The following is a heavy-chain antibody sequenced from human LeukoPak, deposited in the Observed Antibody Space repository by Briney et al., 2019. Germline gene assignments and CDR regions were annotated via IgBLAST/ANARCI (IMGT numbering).Heavy chain of an antibody. CDR1: GGSFSGYY. Sequence: SETLSLTCAVYGGSFSGYYWSWIRQPPGKGLEWIGEINHSGSTNYNPSLKSRVTISVDTSKNQFSLKLSSVTAADTAVYYCARGKTTMAYWGQGTLVTVPS. D-gene: IGHD1-7*01. CDR3: ARGKTTMAY. CDR2: INHSGST. V-gene: IGHV4-34*01. J-gene: IGHJ4*02.